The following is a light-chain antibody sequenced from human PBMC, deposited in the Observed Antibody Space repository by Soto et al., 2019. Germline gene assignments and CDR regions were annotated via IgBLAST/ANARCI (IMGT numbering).Light chain of an antibody. V-gene: IGKV3-20*01. Sequence: EFVLTQSPGTLSLSPGERATLSCRASQTVRNNYLAWYQQKPGQAPRLLIYDASSRATGIPDRFSGGGSGTDFTLTISRLEPEDFAVYYWQQYNKWRTFGQGTKVEVK. CDR1: QTVRNNY. J-gene: IGKJ1*01. CDR3: QQYNKWRT. CDR2: DAS.